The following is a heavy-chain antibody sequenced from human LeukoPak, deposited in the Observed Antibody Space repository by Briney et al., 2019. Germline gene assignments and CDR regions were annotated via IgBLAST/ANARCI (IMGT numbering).Heavy chain of an antibody. Sequence: GGSLRLSCAASGFTFSDYSMNWVRQAPGKGLEWISYIGIDSGNTNYADSVKGRFTISGDKAKNSLYLQMNSLRVEDTAVYYCARDTPGSGYYYGQVDYWGQGTLVTVSS. CDR1: GFTFSDYS. CDR2: IGIDSGNT. V-gene: IGHV3-48*01. J-gene: IGHJ4*02. D-gene: IGHD3-22*01. CDR3: ARDTPGSGYYYGQVDY.